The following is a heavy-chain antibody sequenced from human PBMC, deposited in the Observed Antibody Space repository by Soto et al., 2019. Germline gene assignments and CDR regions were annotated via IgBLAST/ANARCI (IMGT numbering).Heavy chain of an antibody. Sequence: QIQLVQSGGDVKTPGASVKVSCTTSRYTFTSHGIAWVRQAPGQGLEWMGWISTFNGKTDYAQKFQGRVTMTADTITSTVHMELRSLRSDDTAVCYCARLLTEGATFREDAFDLWGPGTKVTVSS. CDR3: ARLLTEGATFREDAFDL. CDR1: RYTFTSHG. D-gene: IGHD3-9*01. V-gene: IGHV1-18*01. CDR2: ISTFNGKT. J-gene: IGHJ3*01.